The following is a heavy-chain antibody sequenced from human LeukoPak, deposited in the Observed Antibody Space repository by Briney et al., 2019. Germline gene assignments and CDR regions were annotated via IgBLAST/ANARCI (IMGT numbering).Heavy chain of an antibody. Sequence: GPVKVSCKASGYTFTDYYMHWVRQAPGQGLEWMGWINPNSGGTNYAQKFQGRVTMTRDTSISTAYMELSSLRSEDTAVYYCARATYDSSGYYYGWGQGTLVTVSS. CDR2: INPNSGGT. D-gene: IGHD3-22*01. J-gene: IGHJ4*02. CDR3: ARATYDSSGYYYG. CDR1: GYTFTDYY. V-gene: IGHV1-2*02.